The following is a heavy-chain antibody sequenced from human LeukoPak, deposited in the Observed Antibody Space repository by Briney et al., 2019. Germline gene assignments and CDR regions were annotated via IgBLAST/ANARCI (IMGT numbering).Heavy chain of an antibody. CDR1: GFTFSRHW. CDR3: AKHLSAMASFDH. Sequence: PGGSLRLSCTASGFTFSRHWMSWVRQAPGKGLEWVANIKQDGSEKYYVDSVKGRFTISRDNSKNTLYLQMNSLRAEDTAVYYCAKHLSAMASFDHWGQGTLVTVSS. D-gene: IGHD5-18*01. J-gene: IGHJ4*02. V-gene: IGHV3-7*05. CDR2: IKQDGSEK.